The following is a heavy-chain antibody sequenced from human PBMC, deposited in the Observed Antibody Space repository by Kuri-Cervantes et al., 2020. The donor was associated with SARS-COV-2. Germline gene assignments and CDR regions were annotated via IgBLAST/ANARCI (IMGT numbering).Heavy chain of an antibody. CDR1: GYTFTSYG. J-gene: IGHJ6*03. CDR3: ARNWLGYCSGGGCRYYYYYMDV. CDR2: INAYNGNT. Sequence: ASVKVSCKASGYTFTSYGISWVRQAPGQGLEWMGWINAYNGNTNYAQKLQGRVTMTTDTSTSTAYMELRSLRSDDTAVYYCARNWLGYCSGGGCRYYYYYMDVWGKGTTVTVSS. V-gene: IGHV1-18*01. D-gene: IGHD2-15*01.